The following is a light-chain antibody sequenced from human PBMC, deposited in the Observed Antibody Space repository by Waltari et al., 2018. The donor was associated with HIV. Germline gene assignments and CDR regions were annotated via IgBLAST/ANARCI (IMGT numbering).Light chain of an antibody. V-gene: IGLV2-14*03. Sequence: QSALPQPASVSGYPGQSITIPCTGTSSDLGGYNYVSWYQQHPGKAPKLMIYDVSNRPSGVSNRFSGSKSGNTASLTISGLQAEDEADYYCSSYTSSSVVFGGGTKLTVL. CDR3: SSYTSSSVV. CDR1: SSDLGGYNY. CDR2: DVS. J-gene: IGLJ2*01.